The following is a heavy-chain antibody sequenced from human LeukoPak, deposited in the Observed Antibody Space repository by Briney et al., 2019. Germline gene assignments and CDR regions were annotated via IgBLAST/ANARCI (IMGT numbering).Heavy chain of an antibody. J-gene: IGHJ5*02. CDR1: GGTFSSYA. V-gene: IGHV1-69*06. CDR3: AKGPAMVRGTFDP. CDR2: IIPIFGTA. Sequence: SVKVSCKASGGTFSSYAISWVRQAPGQGLEWMGGIIPIFGTANYAQKFQGRVTITADKSTSTAYMELSSLRSEDTAVYYCAKGPAMVRGTFDPWGQGTLVTVSS. D-gene: IGHD3-10*01.